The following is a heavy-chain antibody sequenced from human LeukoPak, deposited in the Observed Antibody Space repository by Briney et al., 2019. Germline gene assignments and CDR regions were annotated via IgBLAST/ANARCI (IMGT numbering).Heavy chain of an antibody. CDR1: GDTFTGYY. J-gene: IGHJ4*02. D-gene: IGHD2-2*01. CDR3: ARRRIPVEFDS. Sequence: GASVKVSCTASGDTFTGYYIHWVRQAPGQGLEWMGWINPNSGGTYYAQKFQGRVTMTRDTSINTVYMELSRLRSDDTAVYYCARRRIPVEFDSWGQGILVTVSS. CDR2: INPNSGGT. V-gene: IGHV1-2*02.